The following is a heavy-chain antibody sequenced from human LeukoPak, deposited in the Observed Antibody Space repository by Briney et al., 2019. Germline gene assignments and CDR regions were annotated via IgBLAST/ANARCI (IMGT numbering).Heavy chain of an antibody. CDR1: GFTFSNYY. J-gene: IGHJ4*02. D-gene: IGHD5-18*01. Sequence: GGSLRLSCAASGFTFSNYYMHWVRQVPGTGLVWVSRITSDGSTTRYADSVKGRFTISRDNGKNTLYLQMNSLRAEDTAVYYSARDQGSYGLFDYWGQGTLVTVSS. CDR2: ITSDGSTT. CDR3: ARDQGSYGLFDY. V-gene: IGHV3-74*01.